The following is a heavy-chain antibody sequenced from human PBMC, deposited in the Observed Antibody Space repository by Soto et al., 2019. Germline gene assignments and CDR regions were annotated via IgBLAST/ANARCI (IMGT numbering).Heavy chain of an antibody. CDR3: ARGRWLRYNRFDP. D-gene: IGHD5-12*01. J-gene: IGHJ5*02. CDR1: CGSISSYY. V-gene: IGHV4-59*12. Sequence: SETLSLTCTVSCGSISSYYWSWIRQPPGKGLEWIGYMYNTGSTIYNPSLKSRVTISVDTSKNQFSLKLNSVTAADTAVYYCARGRWLRYNRFDPWGQGTLVTVSS. CDR2: MYNTGST.